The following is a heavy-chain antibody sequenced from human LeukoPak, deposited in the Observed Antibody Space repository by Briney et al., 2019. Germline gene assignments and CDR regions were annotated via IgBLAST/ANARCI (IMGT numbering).Heavy chain of an antibody. J-gene: IGHJ6*03. Sequence: SETLSLTCTVSGDSISSYYCSWIRQPPGKGLEWIGYIYYSGSTNYNPSLKSRVTISVDTSKNQFSLKLSSVTAAETAVYYCAREGRYRYGYNEYHSYMDIWGKGTTVTVSS. CDR1: GDSISSYY. V-gene: IGHV4-59*01. D-gene: IGHD5-24*01. CDR2: IYYSGST. CDR3: AREGRYRYGYNEYHSYMDI.